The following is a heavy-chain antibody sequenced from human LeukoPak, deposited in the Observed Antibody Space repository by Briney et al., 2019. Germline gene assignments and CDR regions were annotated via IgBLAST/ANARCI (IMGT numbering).Heavy chain of an antibody. CDR2: IYYSGST. V-gene: IGHV4-39*01. CDR3: ARPSRTGGLGAFDI. J-gene: IGHJ3*02. Sequence: SETLSLTCSVSGGSISSSSYYWGWIRQPPGKGLEWIGSIYYSGSTYYNPSLKSRVTISVDTSKNQFSLKLSSVTAVDTAVYHCARPSRTGGLGAFDIWGQGTVVTVSS. CDR1: GGSISSSSYY. D-gene: IGHD6-19*01.